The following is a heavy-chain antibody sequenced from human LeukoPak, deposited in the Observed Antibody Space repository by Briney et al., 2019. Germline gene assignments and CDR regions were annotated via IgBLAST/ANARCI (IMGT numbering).Heavy chain of an antibody. CDR1: GFTFNNCA. CDR3: AKKDWNYDFDY. Sequence: GGSLRLSCAASGFTFNNCAMGWVRQAPGKGLEWVSTISGNGGTTCYADSVKGRFTISRDNSKNTLYLQMNSLRAADTAVYYCAKKDWNYDFDYWGQGTLVTVSS. J-gene: IGHJ4*02. D-gene: IGHD1-7*01. CDR2: ISGNGGTT. V-gene: IGHV3-23*01.